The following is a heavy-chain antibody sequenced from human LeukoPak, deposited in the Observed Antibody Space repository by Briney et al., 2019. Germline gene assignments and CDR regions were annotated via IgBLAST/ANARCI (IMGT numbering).Heavy chain of an antibody. Sequence: PSETLSLTCAVYGGSFSGYYWSWIRQPPGKGLERIGEINHSGSTNYNPSLKSRVTISVDTSKNQFSLKLSSVTAADTAVYYCARGRSLGCMDVWGKGTTVTVSS. CDR3: ARGRSLGCMDV. CDR1: GGSFSGYY. J-gene: IGHJ6*04. D-gene: IGHD1-26*01. V-gene: IGHV4-34*01. CDR2: INHSGST.